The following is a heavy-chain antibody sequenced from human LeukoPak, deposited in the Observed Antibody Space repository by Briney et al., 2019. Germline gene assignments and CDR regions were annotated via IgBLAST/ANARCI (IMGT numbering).Heavy chain of an antibody. J-gene: IGHJ4*02. V-gene: IGHV3-30*18. CDR1: GFTFSSYG. D-gene: IGHD2-15*01. CDR3: AKGISPLDY. Sequence: GGSLRLSCAASGFTFSSYGMHWVRQAPGKGLEWVAVISYDGSNKYYADSVKGRFTISRDNSKNTLFLQMSSLRAEDTAVYYCAKGISPLDYWGQGTLVTVSS. CDR2: ISYDGSNK.